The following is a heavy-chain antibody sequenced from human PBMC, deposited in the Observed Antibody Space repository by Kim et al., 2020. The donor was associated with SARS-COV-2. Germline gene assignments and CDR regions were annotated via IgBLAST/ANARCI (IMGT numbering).Heavy chain of an antibody. D-gene: IGHD1-26*01. J-gene: IGHJ4*02. V-gene: IGHV4-59*08. CDR3: AGGWELPNFDY. Sequence: SETLSLTCTVSGGSISSYYWSWIRQPPGKGLEWIGYIYYSGSTNYNPSLKSRVTISVDTSKNQFSLKLSSMTAADTAVYYCAGGWELPNFDYWGQGTLVTVSS. CDR2: IYYSGST. CDR1: GGSISSYY.